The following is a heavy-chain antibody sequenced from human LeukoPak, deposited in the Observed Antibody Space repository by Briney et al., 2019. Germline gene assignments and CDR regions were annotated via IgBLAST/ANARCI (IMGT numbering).Heavy chain of an antibody. V-gene: IGHV7-4-1*02. CDR2: TNTNTGNP. D-gene: IGHD2-15*01. J-gene: IGHJ5*02. CDR1: GYTFTSYA. Sequence: ASVKVSCKASGYTFTSYAMNWVRQAPGQGLEWMGWTNTNTGNPTYAQGFTGRFVFSLDTSVSTAYLQISSLKAEDTAVYYCARVYCSGGSCYSFRFDPWGQGTLVTVSS. CDR3: ARVYCSGGSCYSFRFDP.